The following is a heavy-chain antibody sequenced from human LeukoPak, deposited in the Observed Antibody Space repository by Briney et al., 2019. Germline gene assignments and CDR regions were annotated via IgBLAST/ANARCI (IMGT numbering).Heavy chain of an antibody. CDR2: IYSGGST. V-gene: IGHV3-53*01. Sequence: GGSLRLSCLASGFTVSRNYMTWVRQAPGKGLEWVSVIYSGGSTYYADSVKGRVTISRDDSKNTLYLQMNSLRAEDTAVYYCARGGDTSGYFPSGYWGQGTLVTVSS. CDR3: ARGGDTSGYFPSGY. CDR1: GFTVSRNY. J-gene: IGHJ4*02. D-gene: IGHD5-12*01.